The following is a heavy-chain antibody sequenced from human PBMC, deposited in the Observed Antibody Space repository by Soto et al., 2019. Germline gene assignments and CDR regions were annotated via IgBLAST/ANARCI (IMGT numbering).Heavy chain of an antibody. CDR3: ASRRTRSSITMIVVVDYGMDV. V-gene: IGHV1-46*01. J-gene: IGHJ6*02. CDR2: INPSGGST. CDR1: GYTFTSYY. D-gene: IGHD3-22*01. Sequence: ASVKVSCKASGYTFTSYYMHRVRQAPGQGLEWMGIINPSGGSTSYAQKFQGRVTMTRDTSTSTVYMELSSLRSEDTAVYYCASRRTRSSITMIVVVDYGMDVWGQGTTVTVSS.